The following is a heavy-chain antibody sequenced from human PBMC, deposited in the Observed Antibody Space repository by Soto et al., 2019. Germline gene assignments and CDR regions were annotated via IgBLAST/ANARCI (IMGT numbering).Heavy chain of an antibody. CDR2: IDPSGGRT. CDR3: ARLLAPYCGGDCYSGFDY. V-gene: IGHV1-46*01. D-gene: IGHD2-21*02. Sequence: ASVKVSCKASGYTFSIYYIHWVRLAPGQGLEWMGVIDPSGGRTYYAQNFQGRITLTRDTSTSTVYKEKSSLRSEDTAVYYCARLLAPYCGGDCYSGFDYWGQGTQVTVSS. CDR1: GYTFSIYY. J-gene: IGHJ4*02.